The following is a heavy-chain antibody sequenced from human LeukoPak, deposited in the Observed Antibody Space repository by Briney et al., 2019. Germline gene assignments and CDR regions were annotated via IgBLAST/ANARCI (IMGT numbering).Heavy chain of an antibody. Sequence: GGSLRLSCAASGFTVSSNYMSWVRQAPGKGLEWVSVIYSGGSTYYADSVKGRFTISRDNSKNTLYLQMNSLRAEDTAVYYCARHRGSSWYSGGDYWGQGTLVTVSS. V-gene: IGHV3-66*04. CDR3: ARHRGSSWYSGGDY. CDR1: GFTVSSNY. J-gene: IGHJ4*02. CDR2: IYSGGST. D-gene: IGHD6-13*01.